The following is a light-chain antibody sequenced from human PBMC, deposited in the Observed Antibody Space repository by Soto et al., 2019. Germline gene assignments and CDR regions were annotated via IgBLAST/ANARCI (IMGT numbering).Light chain of an antibody. V-gene: IGKV3-15*01. CDR2: GAS. CDR3: QQYNNWPQP. Sequence: EIVMTQSPATLSVSPGERATLSCRASQSVSSNLAWYQQKPGQAPRLLIYGASTRATGIPARFSGSGSGTEFTLTIRSLQSEDFAVDYCQQYNNWPQPFGQGTKVEIK. J-gene: IGKJ1*01. CDR1: QSVSSN.